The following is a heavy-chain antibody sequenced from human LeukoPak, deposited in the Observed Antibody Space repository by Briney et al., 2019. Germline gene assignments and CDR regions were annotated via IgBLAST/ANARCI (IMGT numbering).Heavy chain of an antibody. J-gene: IGHJ6*03. CDR3: ARATWDPNYYYYMDV. CDR1: GFTLSNYW. D-gene: IGHD1-26*01. CDR2: IKQDGSER. Sequence: GGSLRLSCAASGFTLSNYWMSWVRQAPGKGLEWVANIKQDGSERYYVDSVRGRFTFSRDNAENSLYLQMNSLRAEDTAVYYCARATWDPNYYYYMDVWGKGTTVTISS. V-gene: IGHV3-7*01.